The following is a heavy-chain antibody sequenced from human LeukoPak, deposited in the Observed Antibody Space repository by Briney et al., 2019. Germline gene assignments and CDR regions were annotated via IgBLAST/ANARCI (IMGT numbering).Heavy chain of an antibody. CDR1: GYTFDDYA. V-gene: IGHV3-9*01. Sequence: GGSLGLSCGASGYTFDDYAMHWVRQAPGKGLEWVSAISWISGSIGYADSVKGRFTISRDNGKNSLYLQMNSLRTEDTALYYCAKGHAYGLGESYLDFWGQGTLVSVSS. D-gene: IGHD3-10*01. CDR2: ISWISGSI. CDR3: AKGHAYGLGESYLDF. J-gene: IGHJ4*02.